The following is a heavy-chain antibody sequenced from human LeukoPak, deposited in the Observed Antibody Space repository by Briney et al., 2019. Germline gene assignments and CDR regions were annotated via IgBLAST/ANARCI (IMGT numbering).Heavy chain of an antibody. V-gene: IGHV1-18*01. J-gene: IGHJ4*02. Sequence: ASVKVSCKASGYTFTSYGISWVRQAPGQGLEWMGWISAYNGNTNYAQKLQGRVTMTTDTSTSTAYMELSRLRSDDTAVYYCARGSGGYSYGEYYFDYWGQGTLVTVSS. CDR1: GYTFTSYG. CDR3: ARGSGGYSYGEYYFDY. D-gene: IGHD5-18*01. CDR2: ISAYNGNT.